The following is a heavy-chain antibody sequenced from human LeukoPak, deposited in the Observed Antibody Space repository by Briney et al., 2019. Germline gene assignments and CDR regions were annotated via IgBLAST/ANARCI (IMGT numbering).Heavy chain of an antibody. J-gene: IGHJ5*02. CDR2: IHYSGST. V-gene: IGHV4-59*08. D-gene: IGHD6-19*01. CDR3: AATVAGARGWFDP. Sequence: SETLSLTCTVSGGSISSYYWSWIRQPPGEGLEWIAYIHYSGSTNYNPSLKSRVTMSLDTSKNQFFLRLTSVTAADTAVYFCAATVAGARGWFDPWGQGTLVTVYS. CDR1: GGSISSYY.